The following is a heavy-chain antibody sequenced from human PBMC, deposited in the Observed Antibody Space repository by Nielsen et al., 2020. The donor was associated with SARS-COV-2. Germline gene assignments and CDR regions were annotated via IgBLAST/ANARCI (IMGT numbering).Heavy chain of an antibody. V-gene: IGHV3-30*04. Sequence: GGSLRLSCAASGFTFSSYAMHWVRQAPGKGLEWVAVISYDGSNKYYADSVKGRFTISRDNSKNTLYLQMNSLRAEDTAVYYCARDNQLLYPDYWGQGTLVTVSS. CDR2: ISYDGSNK. CDR3: ARDNQLLYPDY. D-gene: IGHD2-2*02. CDR1: GFTFSSYA. J-gene: IGHJ4*02.